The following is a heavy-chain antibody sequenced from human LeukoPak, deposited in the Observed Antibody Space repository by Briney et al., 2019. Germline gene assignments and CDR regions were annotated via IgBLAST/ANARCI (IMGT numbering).Heavy chain of an antibody. CDR2: INPNSGGT. CDR3: ARAIPHRHYGSGSYYWFDP. CDR1: GGTFSSYA. Sequence: RASVKVSCKASGGTFSSYAISWVRQAPGQGLEWMGWINPNSGGTNYAQKFQGRVTMTRDTSISTAYMELSRLRSDDTAVYYCARAIPHRHYGSGSYYWFDPWGQGTLVTVSS. D-gene: IGHD3-10*01. V-gene: IGHV1-2*02. J-gene: IGHJ5*02.